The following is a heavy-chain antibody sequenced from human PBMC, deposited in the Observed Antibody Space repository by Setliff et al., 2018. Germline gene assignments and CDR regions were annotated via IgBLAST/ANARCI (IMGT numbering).Heavy chain of an antibody. CDR1: GYTFTDYG. V-gene: IGHV1-18*01. J-gene: IGHJ4*02. Sequence: ASVKVSCKTSGYTFTDYGIAWVRQAPGQGLEWMGWISARSGNAYYTPKLHGRVTLTTDTSTSTAYMELRSLGSDDTAVYYCSRLVRFCTRTSCQRLSGGEFWGQGALVTVSS. D-gene: IGHD2-8*01. CDR3: SRLVRFCTRTSCQRLSGGEF. CDR2: ISARSGNA.